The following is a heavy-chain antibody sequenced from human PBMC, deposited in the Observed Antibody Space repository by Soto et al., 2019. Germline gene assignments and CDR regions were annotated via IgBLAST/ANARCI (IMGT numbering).Heavy chain of an antibody. CDR3: ATELYQQNDAFDI. CDR2: IYTSGST. CDR1: CGSISSYY. V-gene: IGHV4-4*07. Sequence: SETLSLTCTVSCGSISSYYWSWIRQPAGKGLEWIGRIYTSGSTNYNPSLKSRVTMSVDTSKNQFSLKLSSVTAADTAVYYCATELYQQNDAFDIWGQGTMVTVSS. J-gene: IGHJ3*02. D-gene: IGHD2-2*01.